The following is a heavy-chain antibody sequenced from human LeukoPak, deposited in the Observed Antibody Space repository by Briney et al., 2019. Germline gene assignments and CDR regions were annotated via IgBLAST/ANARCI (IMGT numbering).Heavy chain of an antibody. J-gene: IGHJ4*02. D-gene: IGHD3-10*01. Sequence: GASVKVSCKASGYTFTGYGISWVRQTPGQGLEWMGWISAYNGDTKFAQKLQGRVTMTTDTSTSTAFMELRSLGSDDTAVYYCARLLWFGKPYFDYWGQGTLVTVSS. CDR3: ARLLWFGKPYFDY. CDR2: ISAYNGDT. V-gene: IGHV1-18*01. CDR1: GYTFTGYG.